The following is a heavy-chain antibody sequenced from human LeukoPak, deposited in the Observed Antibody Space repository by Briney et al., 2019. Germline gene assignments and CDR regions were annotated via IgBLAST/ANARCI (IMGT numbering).Heavy chain of an antibody. J-gene: IGHJ4*02. CDR2: INPNSGGT. D-gene: IGHD6-6*01. CDR1: GYTFTSYD. Sequence: GASVKVSCKASGYTFTSYDINWVRQAPGQGLEWMGWINPNSGGTNYAQKFQGRVTMTRDTSISTAYMELSRLRSDDTAVYYCARVHPAPSTKPRGEAARLLFDYWGQGTLVTVSS. CDR3: ARVHPAPSTKPRGEAARLLFDY. V-gene: IGHV1-2*02.